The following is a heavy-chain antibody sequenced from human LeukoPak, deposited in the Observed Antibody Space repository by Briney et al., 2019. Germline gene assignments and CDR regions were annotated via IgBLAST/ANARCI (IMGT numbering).Heavy chain of an antibody. V-gene: IGHV2-5*02. CDR3: VHRTTVTSFDY. D-gene: IGHD4-17*01. Sequence: SSPTLVNPTQTLTLTCTFSGFSLTTSGVVVGWVRQPPGMALEWVAFIYGDDNKRYSPSLKSRLTITKDTSKNQVVLTMTNVDPVDTATYYCVHRTTVTSFDYWGQGTLITVSS. J-gene: IGHJ4*02. CDR1: GFSLTTSGVV. CDR2: IYGDDNK.